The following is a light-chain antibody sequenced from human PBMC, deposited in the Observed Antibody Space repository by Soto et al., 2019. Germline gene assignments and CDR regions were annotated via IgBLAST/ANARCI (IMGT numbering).Light chain of an antibody. J-gene: IGKJ4*01. CDR1: QSIGFY. CDR3: QQRSNWPLT. V-gene: IGKV3-11*01. Sequence: EILLTQSPATLSLSPGERVTLSCRASQSIGFYLTWYQHKPAQAPRLLIYDASKRATGIPARFSGSGSGTDFILTISSLEPEDFAVYYCQQRSNWPLTFGGGTKVDIK. CDR2: DAS.